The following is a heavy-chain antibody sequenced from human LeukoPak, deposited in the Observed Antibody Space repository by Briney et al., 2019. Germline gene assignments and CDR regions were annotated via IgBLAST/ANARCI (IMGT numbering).Heavy chain of an antibody. CDR2: MNPNSGNT. CDR3: ARARKQYRSGYVGNWFDP. CDR1: GYSFTKYD. Sequence: ASVKVSCKASGYSFTKYDFNWVRQATGQGLEWMGWMNPNSGNTGYAQKFQGRVTMTRNTSISTAYMELSSLRSEDTAVYYCARARKQYRSGYVGNWFDPWGQGTLVTVSS. J-gene: IGHJ5*02. D-gene: IGHD5-12*01. V-gene: IGHV1-8*01.